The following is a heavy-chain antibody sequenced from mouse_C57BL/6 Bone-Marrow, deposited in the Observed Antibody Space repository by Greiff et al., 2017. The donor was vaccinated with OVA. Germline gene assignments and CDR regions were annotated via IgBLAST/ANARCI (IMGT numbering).Heavy chain of an antibody. V-gene: IGHV2-2*01. CDR1: GFSLTSYG. CDR2: IWSGGST. J-gene: IGHJ1*03. Sequence: VKLQESGPGLVQPSQSLSITCTVSGFSLTSYGVHWVRQSPGKGLEWLGVIWSGGSTDYNAAFISRLSISKDNSKSQVFFKMNSLQADDTAIYYCANYYGSRDWYFDVWGTGTTVTVSS. CDR3: ANYYGSRDWYFDV. D-gene: IGHD1-1*01.